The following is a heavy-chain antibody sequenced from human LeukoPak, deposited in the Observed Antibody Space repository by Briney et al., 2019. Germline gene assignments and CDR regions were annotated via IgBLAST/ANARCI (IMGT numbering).Heavy chain of an antibody. V-gene: IGHV3-30*02. Sequence: GGSLRLSCAASGFTFSSYGMHWVRQAPGKGLEWVAFIRYDGSNKYYADSVKGRFTISRDNSKNTLYLQMNSLRAEDTAVYYCAKIGLYYDILTGYYGPRNFDYWGQGTLVTVSS. J-gene: IGHJ4*02. CDR3: AKIGLYYDILTGYYGPRNFDY. D-gene: IGHD3-9*01. CDR1: GFTFSSYG. CDR2: IRYDGSNK.